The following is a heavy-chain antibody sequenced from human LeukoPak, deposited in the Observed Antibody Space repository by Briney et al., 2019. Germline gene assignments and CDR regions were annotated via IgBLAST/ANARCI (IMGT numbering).Heavy chain of an antibody. D-gene: IGHD6-19*01. CDR3: ARSIAVAGIIWFDP. J-gene: IGHJ5*02. Sequence: ASVKVSCKASGYTFTGYYMHWVRQAPGQGLEWMGWINPNSGGTNYAQRFQGRVTMTRDTSISTAYMELSRLRSDDTAVYYCARSIAVAGIIWFDPWGQGTLVTVSS. V-gene: IGHV1-2*02. CDR2: INPNSGGT. CDR1: GYTFTGYY.